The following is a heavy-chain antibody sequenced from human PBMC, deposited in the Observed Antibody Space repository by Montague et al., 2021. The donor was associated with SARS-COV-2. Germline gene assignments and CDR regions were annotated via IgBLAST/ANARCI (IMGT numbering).Heavy chain of an antibody. V-gene: IGHV3-21*06. Sequence: SLRLSCAASGFTFSDYRMNWVRQPPGKGLEWVSSISGSGDSIYYADSMKGRFTIDRDNAYNSLFLQMDSLRAEDTAVYFCVRAAHCSTTSCPHDYWGQGTLVRVSS. CDR1: GFTFSDYR. CDR2: ISGSGDSI. CDR3: VRAAHCSTTSCPHDY. J-gene: IGHJ4*02. D-gene: IGHD2-2*01.